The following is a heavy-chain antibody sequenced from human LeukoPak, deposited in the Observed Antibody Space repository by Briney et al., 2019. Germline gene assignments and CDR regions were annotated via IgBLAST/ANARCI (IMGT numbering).Heavy chain of an antibody. CDR2: IYYSGST. J-gene: IGHJ6*03. Sequence: GSLRLSCAASGFTFSSYAMHWIRQPPGKGLEWIGYIYYSGSTNYNPSLKSRVTISVNTSKNQFSLKLSSVTAADTAVYYCARVGSSSWYDVGSPNYYYYYYMDVWGKGTTVTVSS. D-gene: IGHD6-13*01. CDR1: GFTFSSYA. V-gene: IGHV4-59*01. CDR3: ARVGSSSWYDVGSPNYYYYYYMDV.